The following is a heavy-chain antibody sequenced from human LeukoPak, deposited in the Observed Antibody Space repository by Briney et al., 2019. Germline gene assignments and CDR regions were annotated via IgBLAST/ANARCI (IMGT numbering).Heavy chain of an antibody. Sequence: SETLSLTCTVSGGSISSSSYYWGWIRQPPGKGLERIGYIYYSGSTNYNPSLKSRVTISVDTSKNQFSLKLSSVTAADTAVYYCARLSIAAALTTPQLVSFNWFDPWGQGTLVTVSS. CDR3: ARLSIAAALTTPQLVSFNWFDP. J-gene: IGHJ5*02. CDR2: IYYSGST. V-gene: IGHV4-61*05. CDR1: GGSISSSSYY. D-gene: IGHD6-13*01.